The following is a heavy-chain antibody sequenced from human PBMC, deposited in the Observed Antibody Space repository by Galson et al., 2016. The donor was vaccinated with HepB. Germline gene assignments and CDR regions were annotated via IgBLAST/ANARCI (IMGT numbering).Heavy chain of an antibody. CDR2: IWSDGTHD. CDR1: GFTFSGYG. D-gene: IGHD6-13*01. V-gene: IGHV3-33*01. CDR3: ARDLLGAAPEYYYYYGLDV. J-gene: IGHJ6*02. Sequence: SLRLSCAASGFTFSGYGMHWVRQAPGKGLEWVAVIWSDGTHDYYADSVKGRFTISRDNSKNTLYLQMNSLRVEDTAVFYCARDLLGAAPEYYYYYGLDVWGQGTTVTVSS.